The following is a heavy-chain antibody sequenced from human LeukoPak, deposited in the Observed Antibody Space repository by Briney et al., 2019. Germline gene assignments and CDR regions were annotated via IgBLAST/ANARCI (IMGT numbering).Heavy chain of an antibody. CDR1: GGSISSYY. Sequence: SETLSLTCAVYGGSISSYYWSWIRQPPGKGLEWIGYIYYSGSTNYNPSLKSRVTISVDTSKNQFSLKLSSVTAADTAVYYCARGRGYSYGYYYYYGMDVWGQGTTVTVS. CDR3: ARGRGYSYGYYYYYGMDV. D-gene: IGHD5-18*01. J-gene: IGHJ6*02. CDR2: IYYSGST. V-gene: IGHV4-59*12.